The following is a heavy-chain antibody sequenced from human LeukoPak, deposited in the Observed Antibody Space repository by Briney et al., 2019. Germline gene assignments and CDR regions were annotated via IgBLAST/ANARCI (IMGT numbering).Heavy chain of an antibody. CDR2: ISETGGVT. Sequence: GGSLRLSCVVSGFSFGSYPMSWVRQAPGKGLEWVSVISETGGVTHYADSMKGRFTISRDNIKNTLNLQMNSLRAEDTAIYYCARDSSHYLGSSDYWGQGTLVTVSS. J-gene: IGHJ4*02. D-gene: IGHD6-6*01. CDR3: ARDSSHYLGSSDY. V-gene: IGHV3-23*01. CDR1: GFSFGSYP.